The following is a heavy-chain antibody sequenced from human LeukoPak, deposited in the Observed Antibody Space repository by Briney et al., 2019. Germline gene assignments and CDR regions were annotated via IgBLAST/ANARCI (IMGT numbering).Heavy chain of an antibody. J-gene: IGHJ5*02. CDR2: NSDGGGA. Sequence: GGSLRLSCAASGITFGNNWMHWVRQGPGKGLVWISRNSDGGGAIYADSVKGRFTVSRDNAKNPLYLQMNSLRAEDTAVYYCARDVPHNWFDTWGQGTLVTVSS. CDR3: ARDVPHNWFDT. CDR1: GITFGNNW. V-gene: IGHV3-74*01.